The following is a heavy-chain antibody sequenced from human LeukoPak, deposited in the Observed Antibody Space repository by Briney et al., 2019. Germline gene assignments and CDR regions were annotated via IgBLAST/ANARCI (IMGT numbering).Heavy chain of an antibody. Sequence: SGTLSLTCAVSGVSISSSEWWIWVRQPPGQGLEWIGEIHRDGRTRYNPSLKSRVTMSLDTSRNKFSLKMNSVTAADTAVYYCARGDRITISGVTIGGYFDFWGQGILVTVTS. CDR1: GVSISSSEW. V-gene: IGHV4-4*02. D-gene: IGHD3-3*01. J-gene: IGHJ4*02. CDR2: IHRDGRT. CDR3: ARGDRITISGVTIGGYFDF.